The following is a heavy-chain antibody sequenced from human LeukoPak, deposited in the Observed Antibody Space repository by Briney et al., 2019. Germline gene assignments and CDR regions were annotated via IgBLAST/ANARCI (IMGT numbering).Heavy chain of an antibody. CDR1: GFTFSSYA. D-gene: IGHD3-22*01. Sequence: GGSLRLSCAASGFTFSSYAMTWVRQAPGKGLEWVSAIRGSGDSTYYADSVKGRFTISRDNSKNTLYLQMNSLRAEDTAVYYCAKDLYDISGYYYGPTGGVDYWGQGTLVTVSS. CDR3: AKDLYDISGYYYGPTGGVDY. J-gene: IGHJ4*02. V-gene: IGHV3-23*01. CDR2: IRGSGDST.